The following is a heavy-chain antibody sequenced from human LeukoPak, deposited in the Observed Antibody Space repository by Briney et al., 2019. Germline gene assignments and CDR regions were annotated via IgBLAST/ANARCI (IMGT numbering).Heavy chain of an antibody. CDR2: INHTGST. V-gene: IGHV4-34*01. J-gene: IGHJ4*02. Sequence: SETLSLTCAVYGGSFSGYYWSWIRQPPGKGLEWIREINHTGSTNYNPSLKSRVTISVDTSKNQFSLKLSSVTAADTAVYYCASIDYYDSSGLPFDYWGQGTLVTVSS. CDR1: GGSFSGYY. D-gene: IGHD3-22*01. CDR3: ASIDYYDSSGLPFDY.